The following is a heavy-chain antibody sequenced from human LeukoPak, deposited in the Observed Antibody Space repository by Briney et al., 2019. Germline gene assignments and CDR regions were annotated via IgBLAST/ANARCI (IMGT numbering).Heavy chain of an antibody. CDR3: ARAYGGFGITYSGSYSC. D-gene: IGHD1-26*01. V-gene: IGHV1-69*13. J-gene: IGHJ4*02. Sequence: GASVKVSCKASGGTFSSYAISWVRQAPGQGLEWMGGIIPIFGTANYAQKFQGRVTITADESTSTAYMELSSLRSEDTAVYYCARAYGGFGITYSGSYSCWGQGTLVTVSS. CDR1: GGTFSSYA. CDR2: IIPIFGTA.